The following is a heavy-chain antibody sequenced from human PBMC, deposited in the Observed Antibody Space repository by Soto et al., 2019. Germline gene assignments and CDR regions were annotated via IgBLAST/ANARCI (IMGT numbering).Heavy chain of an antibody. CDR2: IYYSGST. J-gene: IGHJ4*02. CDR1: GFSVSSGSYY. CDR3: ARDRGRYDY. Sequence: PSETLSLTCPFSGFSVSSGSYYWSWIRQPPGKGLEWIGYIYYSGSTNCNPSLKSRVTISVDTSKNQFSLKLSSVTAADTAVYYCARDRGRYDYWGQGTLVTVSS. V-gene: IGHV4-61*01. D-gene: IGHD3-10*01.